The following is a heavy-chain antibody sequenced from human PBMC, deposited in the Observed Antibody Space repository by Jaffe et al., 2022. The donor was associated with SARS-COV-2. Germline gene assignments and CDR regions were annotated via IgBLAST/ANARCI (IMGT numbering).Heavy chain of an antibody. CDR1: GFTFSSYG. D-gene: IGHD3-22*01. V-gene: IGHV3-33*01. Sequence: QVQLVESGGGVVQPGRSLRLSCAASGFTFSSYGMHWVRQAPGKGLEWVAVIWYDGSNKYYADSVKGRFTISRDNSKNTLYLQMNSLRAEDTAVYYCARDRRVVKKTGGMDVWGQGTTVTVSS. CDR3: ARDRRVVKKTGGMDV. J-gene: IGHJ6*02. CDR2: IWYDGSNK.